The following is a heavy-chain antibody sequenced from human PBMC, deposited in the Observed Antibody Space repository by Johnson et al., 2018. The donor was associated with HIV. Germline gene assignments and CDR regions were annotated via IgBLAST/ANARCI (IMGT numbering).Heavy chain of an antibody. CDR3: AKLTRLDAFDI. D-gene: IGHD4-23*01. CDR2: IKGKTDGGTT. J-gene: IGHJ3*02. Sequence: EVQLVESGGGVVRPGGSLRLSCAASGFSYDDYAMSWVRQDPGKGLEWVGRIKGKTDGGTTDYAAPVKGRFTISRDDSKNTLYLQMNSLRAEDTALYYCAKLTRLDAFDIWGQGTMVTVSS. CDR1: GFSYDDYA. V-gene: IGHV3-15*01.